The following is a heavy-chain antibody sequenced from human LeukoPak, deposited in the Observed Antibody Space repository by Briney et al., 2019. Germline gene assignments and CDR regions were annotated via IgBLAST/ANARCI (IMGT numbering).Heavy chain of an antibody. CDR2: IYHSGST. CDR3: ARATDLPAAFRYYFDY. J-gene: IGHJ4*02. D-gene: IGHD2-2*01. V-gene: IGHV4-30-2*01. Sequence: SQTLSLTCAVSGGSISSGGYSWSWIRQPPGKGLEWIGYIYHSGSTYYNPSLKSRVTISVDTSKNQFSLKLSSVTAADTAVYYCARATDLPAAFRYYFDYWGQGTLVTVSS. CDR1: GGSISSGGYS.